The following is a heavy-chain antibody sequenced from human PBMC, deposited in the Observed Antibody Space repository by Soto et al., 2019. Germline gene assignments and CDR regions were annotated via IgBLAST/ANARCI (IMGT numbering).Heavy chain of an antibody. CDR2: ISGSGGST. J-gene: IGHJ4*02. CDR3: AKGPGGGIVVVPAASEYYFDY. V-gene: IGHV3-23*01. D-gene: IGHD2-2*01. Sequence: GGSLRLSCAASGFTFSSYAMSWVRQAPGKGLEWVSAISGSGGSTYYADSVKGRFTISRDNSKNTLYLQMNSLRAEDTAVYYCAKGPGGGIVVVPAASEYYFDYLGQGTLVTVSS. CDR1: GFTFSSYA.